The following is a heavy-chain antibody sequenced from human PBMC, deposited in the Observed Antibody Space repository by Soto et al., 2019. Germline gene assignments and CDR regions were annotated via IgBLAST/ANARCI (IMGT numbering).Heavy chain of an antibody. CDR1: GYTFTSYD. D-gene: IGHD3-22*01. V-gene: IGHV1-46*01. J-gene: IGHJ4*02. CDR2: INPSGGNT. Sequence: ASVKVSCKASGYTFTSYDINWVRQAPGQGLEWMGIINPSGGNTRYAQKFQGRVTMTRDTSTSTVYMELSSLRSEDTAVYYCARGLIYDSSGYYFDYWGQGTLVTVSS. CDR3: ARGLIYDSSGYYFDY.